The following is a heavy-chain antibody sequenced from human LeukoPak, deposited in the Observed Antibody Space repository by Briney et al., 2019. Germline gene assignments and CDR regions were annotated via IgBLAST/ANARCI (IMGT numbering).Heavy chain of an antibody. J-gene: IGHJ4*02. Sequence: VGSLRLSCAASGFTFNSYAMSWVRQAPGKGLEWVSAISGSGGSTYYADSVKGRFTITRDNSKNTLYLQMNSLRAEDTAVYYCAKVQPVYYYDSSGYYYFDYWGQGTLVSVSS. V-gene: IGHV3-23*01. D-gene: IGHD3-22*01. CDR3: AKVQPVYYYDSSGYYYFDY. CDR2: ISGSGGST. CDR1: GFTFNSYA.